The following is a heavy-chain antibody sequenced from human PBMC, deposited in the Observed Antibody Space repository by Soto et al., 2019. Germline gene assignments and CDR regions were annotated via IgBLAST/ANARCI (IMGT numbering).Heavy chain of an antibody. CDR1: GFTFNNYG. D-gene: IGHD6-19*01. Sequence: QVQLVESGGGVVQPGRSLRLSCAASGFTFNNYGMHWVRQAPGKRLEWVAVIWFDGRNKYYGDSVRGRFAISRDNSKNTLYLQMNRLRAEDTAGYYCARASSSGWYAGDYWGQGSLVTVSS. V-gene: IGHV3-33*01. CDR3: ARASSSGWYAGDY. J-gene: IGHJ4*02. CDR2: IWFDGRNK.